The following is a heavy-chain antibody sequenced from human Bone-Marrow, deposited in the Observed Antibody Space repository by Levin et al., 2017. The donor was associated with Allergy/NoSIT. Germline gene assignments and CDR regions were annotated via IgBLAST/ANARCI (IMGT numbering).Heavy chain of an antibody. D-gene: IGHD2-15*01. CDR3: AHSPRHAGGNFFDY. CDR1: GLSLSTSGVA. CDR2: IFWDDDQ. Sequence: SGPTLVKPTQTLTLTCTFSGLSLSTSGVAVGWFRQPPGKALESLALIFWDDDQRYSPSLGNRLTITKDTSKNQVVLTMTNMDTVDTATYYCAHSPRHAGGNFFDYWGQGYLVTVSS. V-gene: IGHV2-5*02. J-gene: IGHJ4*02.